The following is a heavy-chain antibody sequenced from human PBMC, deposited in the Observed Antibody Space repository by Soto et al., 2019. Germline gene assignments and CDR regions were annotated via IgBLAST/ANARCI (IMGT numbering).Heavy chain of an antibody. V-gene: IGHV1-69*02. CDR1: GDTFSSST. J-gene: IGHJ6*02. D-gene: IGHD3-22*01. Sequence: QVQLVQSGAEVKKPGSSVKVSCKASGDTFSSSTFSWVRQAPGQGLEWMGRVIPVLAIANSARKLEGRVTITADKSTSIVYMELSSLISEDTAMYYCGMARYDSRNLYYGMDVWGQGTTVTVSS. CDR2: VIPVLAIA. CDR3: GMARYDSRNLYYGMDV.